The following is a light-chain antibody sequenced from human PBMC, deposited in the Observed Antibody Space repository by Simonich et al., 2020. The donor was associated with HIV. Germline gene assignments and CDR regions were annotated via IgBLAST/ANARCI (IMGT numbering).Light chain of an antibody. Sequence: EIVMTQSPATLSVSPGERATLSCRASQSVSSNLAWYQQKPGQAPRLLIYGASTRATGIPARFSGSGSGTEFTLTISRLGPEDFAVYYCQQYGSSPWTFGQGTKVEIK. CDR2: GAS. CDR3: QQYGSSPWT. V-gene: IGKV3-15*01. CDR1: QSVSSN. J-gene: IGKJ1*01.